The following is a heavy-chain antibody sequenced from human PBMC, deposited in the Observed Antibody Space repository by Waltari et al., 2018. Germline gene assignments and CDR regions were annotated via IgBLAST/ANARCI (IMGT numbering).Heavy chain of an antibody. CDR1: GFTFSSYA. CDR3: AKDSITIFGVVIGVGWFDP. J-gene: IGHJ5*02. Sequence: EVQLLESGGGLVQPGGSLRLSCAASGFTFSSYAMSWVRQAPGKGLEWVSAISGSGGSTYYADSVKGRFTISRDNSKNTRYLQMNSLRAEDTAVYYCAKDSITIFGVVIGVGWFDPWGQGTLVTVSS. V-gene: IGHV3-23*01. D-gene: IGHD3-3*01. CDR2: ISGSGGST.